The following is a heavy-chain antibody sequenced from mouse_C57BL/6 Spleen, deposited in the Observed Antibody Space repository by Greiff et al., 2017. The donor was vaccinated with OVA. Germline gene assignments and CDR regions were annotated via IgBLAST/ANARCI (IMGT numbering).Heavy chain of an antibody. CDR2: IDPETGGT. Sequence: VHLVESGAELVRPGASVTLSCKASGYTFTDYEMHWVKQTPVHGLEWIGAIDPETGGTAYNQKFKGKAILTADKSSSTAYMELRSLTSEDSAVYYGTREGAYYYGSRGFAYWGQGTLVTVSA. D-gene: IGHD1-1*01. J-gene: IGHJ3*01. CDR3: TREGAYYYGSRGFAY. CDR1: GYTFTDYE. V-gene: IGHV1-15*01.